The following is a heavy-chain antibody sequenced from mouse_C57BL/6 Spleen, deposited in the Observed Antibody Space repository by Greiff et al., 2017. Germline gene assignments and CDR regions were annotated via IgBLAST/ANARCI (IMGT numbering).Heavy chain of an antibody. CDR1: GYTFTGYW. V-gene: IGHV1-9*01. CDR2: ILPGNGGT. CDR3: AVTVVARDYYAMDY. D-gene: IGHD1-1*01. Sequence: VQLQQSGAELMKPGASVKLSCKTTGYTFTGYWIEWVKQRPGHGLEWIGEILPGNGGTNYNEKFKGKATFTADTSSNTAYMKLSSLTTEDSAIYYCAVTVVARDYYAMDYWGQGTSVTVSS. J-gene: IGHJ4*01.